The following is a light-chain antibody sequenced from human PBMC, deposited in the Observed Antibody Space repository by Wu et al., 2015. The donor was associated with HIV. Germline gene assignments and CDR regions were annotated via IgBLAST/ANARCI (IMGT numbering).Light chain of an antibody. V-gene: IGKV3D-20*02. CDR1: QSVSSSY. J-gene: IGKJ2*01. CDR3: QQRSNWPLYT. CDR2: GAS. Sequence: IVLTQSPGTLSLSPGERATLSCRASQSVSSSYLAWYQQKPGQAPRLLIYGASSRATGIPDRFSGSGSGTDFTLTISRLEPEDFAVYYCQQRSNWPLYTFGQGTKLEIK.